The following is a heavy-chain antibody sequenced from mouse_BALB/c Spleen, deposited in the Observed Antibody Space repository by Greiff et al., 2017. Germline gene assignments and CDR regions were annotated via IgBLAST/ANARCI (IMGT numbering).Heavy chain of an antibody. CDR1: GFNIKDYY. D-gene: IGHD4-1*01. Sequence: VQLKESGAELVRSGASVKLSCTASGFNIKDYYMHWVKQRPEQGQEWIGWIDPENGDTEYAPKFQGKATMTADTSSNTAYLQLSSLTSEDTAVYYCNAIWVFFDYWGQGTTLTVSS. J-gene: IGHJ2*01. CDR3: NAIWVFFDY. V-gene: IGHV14-4*02. CDR2: IDPENGDT.